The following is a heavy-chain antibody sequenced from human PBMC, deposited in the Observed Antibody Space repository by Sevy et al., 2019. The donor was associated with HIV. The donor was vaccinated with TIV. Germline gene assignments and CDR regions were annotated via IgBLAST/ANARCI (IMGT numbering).Heavy chain of an antibody. CDR3: TINFGIFGVVSSPNWFDP. J-gene: IGHJ5*02. D-gene: IGHD3-3*01. Sequence: GGSLRLSCAASGFTFSSYWMHWVRQAPGKGLVWVSRINSDGSSTSYADSVKGRFTISRDNAKNTLYLQMNSLRAEDTAVYYCTINFGIFGVVSSPNWFDPWGQGTLVTVSS. CDR1: GFTFSSYW. CDR2: INSDGSST. V-gene: IGHV3-74*01.